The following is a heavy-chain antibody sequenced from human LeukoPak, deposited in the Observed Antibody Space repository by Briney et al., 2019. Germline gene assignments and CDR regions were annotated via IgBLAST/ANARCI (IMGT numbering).Heavy chain of an antibody. Sequence: SETLSLTCAVYGGSFSAYYWSWIRQPPGKRLEWMGDINHSGSTNYNPSLKSRVSISVDTTKNQFSLKLTSVTAADTAVYSCARHFHGSGYVVDFWGQGTLVTVSS. J-gene: IGHJ4*02. CDR2: INHSGST. CDR1: GGSFSAYY. D-gene: IGHD6-13*01. CDR3: ARHFHGSGYVVDF. V-gene: IGHV4-34*01.